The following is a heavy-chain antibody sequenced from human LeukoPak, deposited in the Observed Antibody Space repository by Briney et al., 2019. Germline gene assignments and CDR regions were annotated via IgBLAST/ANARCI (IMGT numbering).Heavy chain of an antibody. CDR1: GGSISYYY. CDR3: ARHGKYYYTSENFDY. Sequence: PSETQSLTCTVSGGSISYYYWGWIRQPPGGGLEWIATVYYSGSTYYNPSLKSRVTISVDTSKSQISLKLNSVTAADTSVYYCARHGKYYYTSENFDYWGQGTLVTVSS. CDR2: VYYSGST. V-gene: IGHV4-39*01. J-gene: IGHJ4*02. D-gene: IGHD3-10*01.